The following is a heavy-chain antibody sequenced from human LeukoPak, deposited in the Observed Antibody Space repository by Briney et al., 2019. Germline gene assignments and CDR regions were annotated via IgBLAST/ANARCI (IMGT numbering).Heavy chain of an antibody. J-gene: IGHJ4*02. CDR2: INSDGSST. D-gene: IGHD6-13*01. V-gene: IGHV3-74*03. Sequence: GGSLRLSCAASGFTFSGYWMHWVRQAPGKGLVWVSRINSDGSSTTYADSVKGRFTISRDNAKNRLYLQMNSLRAEGTAMYYCARVRAAHGIGFGYWGQGTLVTVSS. CDR1: GFTFSGYW. CDR3: ARVRAAHGIGFGY.